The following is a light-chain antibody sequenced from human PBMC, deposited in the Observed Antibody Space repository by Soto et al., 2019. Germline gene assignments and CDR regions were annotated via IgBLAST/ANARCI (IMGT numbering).Light chain of an antibody. V-gene: IGLV2-23*02. CDR3: CSYGGSMAV. CDR1: SSDVGSHNL. J-gene: IGLJ7*01. Sequence: QSALTQPASVSGSPGQSITISCTGTSSDVGSHNLVSWYQQHPGQAPKLMIYEVSKRPLGVSTRFSASKSGNTDSLTISGLQAEDEADYYCCSYGGSMAVFGGGTQLTVL. CDR2: EVS.